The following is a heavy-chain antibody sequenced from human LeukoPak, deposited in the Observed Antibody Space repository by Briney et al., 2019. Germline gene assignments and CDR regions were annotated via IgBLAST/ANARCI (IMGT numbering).Heavy chain of an antibody. V-gene: IGHV4-59*11. CDR1: AGSISNHY. D-gene: IGHD6-19*01. Sequence: SETLSLTCTVAAGSISNHYWSWMRQSPGKGLEWIAYILYTGSYNYSPSLKSRVYISVDTSKNQFSLNLTSVTAADTAVYYCARGRSSLDLWGQGTLVTVSS. CDR2: ILYTGSY. J-gene: IGHJ5*02. CDR3: ARGRSSLDL.